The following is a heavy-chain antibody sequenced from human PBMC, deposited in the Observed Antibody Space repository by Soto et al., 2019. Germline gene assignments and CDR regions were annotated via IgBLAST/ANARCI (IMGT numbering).Heavy chain of an antibody. CDR2: INAGNGNT. J-gene: IGHJ6*02. CDR1: GYTFTSYA. D-gene: IGHD3-3*01. CDR3: ARDEFDFWSGYPSPYYYCYGMDV. V-gene: IGHV1-3*01. Sequence: GASVKVSCKASGYTFTSYAMHGLRQAPGQRLAWMGWINAGNGNTTYSQQFQGRVTITRDTSASTAYSELSSLRSEDTAVYYCARDEFDFWSGYPSPYYYCYGMDVRGQGTTVTVSS.